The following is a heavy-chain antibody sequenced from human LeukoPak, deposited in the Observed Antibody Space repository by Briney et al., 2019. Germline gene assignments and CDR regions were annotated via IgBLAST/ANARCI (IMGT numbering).Heavy chain of an antibody. Sequence: GGSLRLSCAASGFTLSSYEMNWVRQAPGKGLEWVSYISSSSSTLYYADSVKGRFTISRDNAKNSLYLQMNNLRAEDTAVYYCTRGGYYGSGNDFRFDPWGQGTLVTVSS. V-gene: IGHV3-48*01. J-gene: IGHJ5*02. CDR3: TRGGYYGSGNDFRFDP. CDR1: GFTLSSYE. D-gene: IGHD3-10*01. CDR2: ISSSSSTL.